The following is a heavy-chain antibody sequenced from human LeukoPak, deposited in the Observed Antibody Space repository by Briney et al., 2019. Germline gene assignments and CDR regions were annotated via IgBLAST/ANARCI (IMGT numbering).Heavy chain of an antibody. Sequence: GGSLRPSCAASGFTFSSYGMHWVRQAPGKGLEWVAFIRYDGSNKYYADSVKGRFTISRDNSKNTLYLQMNSLRAEDTAVYYCANWSPQPLSAFDIWGQGTMVTVSS. V-gene: IGHV3-30*02. CDR1: GFTFSSYG. D-gene: IGHD2-2*01. CDR2: IRYDGSNK. CDR3: ANWSPQPLSAFDI. J-gene: IGHJ3*02.